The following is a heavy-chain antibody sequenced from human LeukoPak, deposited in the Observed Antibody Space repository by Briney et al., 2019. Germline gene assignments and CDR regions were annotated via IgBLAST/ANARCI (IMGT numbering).Heavy chain of an antibody. J-gene: IGHJ6*04. D-gene: IGHD5-24*01. Sequence: PGGSLRLSCAASGFTFSTFAMSWVRQAPGKGLEWVANIKEDVSERYYVDSVKGRFTISRDDAKNSLYLQMNSLRAEDTAVYYCARRWAGSGRMDVWGKGTTVTVSA. CDR2: IKEDVSER. CDR3: ARRWAGSGRMDV. CDR1: GFTFSTFA. V-gene: IGHV3-7*01.